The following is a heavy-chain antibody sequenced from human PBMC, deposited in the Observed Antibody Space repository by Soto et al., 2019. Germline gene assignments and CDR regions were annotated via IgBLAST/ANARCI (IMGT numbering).Heavy chain of an antibody. D-gene: IGHD3-22*01. CDR2: IYHSGST. CDR3: ARGGDDSSGYPKYYFDY. Sequence: ASETLSLTCAVSGGSISSGGYSWSWIRQPPGKGLEWIGYIYHSGSTYYNPSLKSRVTISVDRSKNQFSLKLSSVTAADTAVYYCARGGDDSSGYPKYYFDYWGQGTLVTVSS. J-gene: IGHJ4*02. V-gene: IGHV4-30-2*01. CDR1: GGSISSGGYS.